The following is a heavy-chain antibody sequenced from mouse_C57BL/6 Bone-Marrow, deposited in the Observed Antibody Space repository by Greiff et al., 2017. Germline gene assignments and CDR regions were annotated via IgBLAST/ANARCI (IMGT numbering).Heavy chain of an antibody. J-gene: IGHJ3*01. Sequence: EVQVVESGGGLVKPGGSLKLSCAASGFTFSDYGMHWVRQAPEKGLEWVAYISSGSSTIYYADTVKGRFTISRDNAKNTLFLQMTSLRSEDTAMYYCARYYIAYWGQGTLVTVSA. CDR1: GFTFSDYG. V-gene: IGHV5-17*01. D-gene: IGHD2-12*01. CDR3: ARYYIAY. CDR2: ISSGSSTI.